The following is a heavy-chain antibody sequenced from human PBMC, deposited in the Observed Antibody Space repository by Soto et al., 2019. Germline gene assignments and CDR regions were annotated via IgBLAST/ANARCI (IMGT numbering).Heavy chain of an antibody. J-gene: IGHJ6*02. CDR3: ARGWSSSWYSSGYYYYYGMDV. CDR1: GGSFSGYY. Sequence: PSETLSLTCAVYGGSFSGYYWSWIRQPPGKGLEWIGEINHSGSTNYNPSLKSRVTISVDTSKNQFSLKLSSVTAADTAVYYCARGWSSSWYSSGYYYYYGMDVWGQGTTVTVSS. D-gene: IGHD6-13*01. V-gene: IGHV4-34*01. CDR2: INHSGST.